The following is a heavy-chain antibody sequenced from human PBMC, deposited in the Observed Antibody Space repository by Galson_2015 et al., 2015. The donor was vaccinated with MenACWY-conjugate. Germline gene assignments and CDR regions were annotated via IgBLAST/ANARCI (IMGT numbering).Heavy chain of an antibody. J-gene: IGHJ6*02. CDR2: IDPSDSYT. D-gene: IGHD1-26*01. V-gene: IGHV5-10-1*04. CDR3: ARHPPGGRGMDV. Sequence: VRQMPGKGLEWMGRIDPSDSYTNYSPSFQGQVTISADKSISTAYLQWSSLKASDTAMYYCARHPPGGRGMDVWGQGTTVTVSS.